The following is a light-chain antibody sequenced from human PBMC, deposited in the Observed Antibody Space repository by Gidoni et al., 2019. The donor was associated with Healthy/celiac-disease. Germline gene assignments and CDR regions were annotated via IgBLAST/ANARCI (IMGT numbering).Light chain of an antibody. J-gene: IGKJ1*01. CDR1: QSVSSSY. V-gene: IGKV3-20*01. CDR2: GAS. Sequence: ETVLTQSPGTLSLSPGERATLSCRASQSVSSSYLAWYQQKPGQAPRLLIYGASSRTDFTLTIRRLEPEDFAVYYCQQYGSSPSWTFGQGTKVEIK. CDR3: QQYGSSPSWT.